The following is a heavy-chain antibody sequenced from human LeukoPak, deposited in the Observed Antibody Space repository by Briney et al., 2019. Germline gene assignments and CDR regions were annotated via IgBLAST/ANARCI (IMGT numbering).Heavy chain of an antibody. D-gene: IGHD4-11*01. CDR2: ISGSGDSK. Sequence: GGSLRLSCAASGFTFSDYYMSWIRQARGKGLEWVSDISGSGDSKFYADSVKGRFTISRDNAKKSLYLQMNSLRAEDTAVYYCVRRTYSNYFFDYWGQGTQVTVSS. J-gene: IGHJ4*02. V-gene: IGHV3-11*01. CDR3: VRRTYSNYFFDY. CDR1: GFTFSDYY.